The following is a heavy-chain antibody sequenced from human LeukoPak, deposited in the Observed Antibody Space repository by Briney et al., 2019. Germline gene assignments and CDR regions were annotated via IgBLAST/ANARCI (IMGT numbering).Heavy chain of an antibody. Sequence: ASVKVSCKASGYTFTSYGISWVRQAPGQGLEWMGWIRGYNANTNFAQKLQGRLTLTTDTSTSTAYMELRSLRSDDTAVYYCARDIVVVTGLGVDAFDIWGQGTMVTVSS. CDR1: GYTFTSYG. CDR2: IRGYNANT. V-gene: IGHV1-18*01. J-gene: IGHJ3*02. D-gene: IGHD2-21*02. CDR3: ARDIVVVTGLGVDAFDI.